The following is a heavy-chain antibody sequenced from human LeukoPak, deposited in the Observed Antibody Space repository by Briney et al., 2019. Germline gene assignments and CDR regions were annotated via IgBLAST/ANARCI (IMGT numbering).Heavy chain of an antibody. CDR2: IWYDGSSK. CDR1: GFTFSNYG. J-gene: IGHJ4*02. V-gene: IGHV3-33*06. Sequence: GGSLRLSCAASGFTFSNYGMHWVRQAPGKGLEWVAVIWYDGSSKYYADSVKGRFTISRDSSKNTLYLQMNSLRAEDTAVYYCAKDVVPRWSYSDSWGQGTLVTVSS. D-gene: IGHD2-15*01. CDR3: AKDVVPRWSYSDS.